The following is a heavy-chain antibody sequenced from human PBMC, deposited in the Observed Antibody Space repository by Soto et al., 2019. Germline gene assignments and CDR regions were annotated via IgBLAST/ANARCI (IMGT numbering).Heavy chain of an antibody. CDR1: GGTFSSYA. J-gene: IGHJ6*02. Sequence: SVKVSCKASGGTFSSYAISWVRQAPGQGLEWMAGIIPIFGTANYAQKFQGRVTITADESTSTAYMELSSLRSEDTAVYYCARWGIVGATNYYYYYGMDVWGQGTKVTVSS. CDR2: IIPIFGTA. D-gene: IGHD1-26*01. V-gene: IGHV1-69*13. CDR3: ARWGIVGATNYYYYYGMDV.